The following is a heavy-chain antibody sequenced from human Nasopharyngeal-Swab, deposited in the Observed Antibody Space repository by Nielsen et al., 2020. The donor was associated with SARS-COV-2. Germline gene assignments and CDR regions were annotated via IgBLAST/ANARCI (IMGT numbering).Heavy chain of an antibody. V-gene: IGHV4-34*01. CDR3: ATSEAEGGY. J-gene: IGHJ4*02. CDR2: INHSGST. D-gene: IGHD6-13*01. Sequence: CAVYGGSFSGYYWSWIRQPPGKGLEWIGEINHSGSTNYNPSLKSRVTISVDTSKNQFSLKLSSVTAADTAVYYCATSEAEGGYWGQGTLVTVSS. CDR1: GGSFSGYY.